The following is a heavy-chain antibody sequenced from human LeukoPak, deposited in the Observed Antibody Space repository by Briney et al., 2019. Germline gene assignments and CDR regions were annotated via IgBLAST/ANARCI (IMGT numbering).Heavy chain of an antibody. CDR1: GGTFSSYA. CDR2: IIPIFGTA. J-gene: IGHJ6*03. V-gene: IGHV1-69*01. D-gene: IGHD3-10*01. CDR3: ARETYYYGSGSYYDYYYYYYMDV. Sequence: SVKVSCKASGGTFSSYAISWVRLAPGQGLEWMGGIIPIFGTANYAQKFQGRVTITADESTSTAYMELSSLRSEDTAVYYCARETYYYGSGSYYDYYYYYYMDVWGKGTTVTISS.